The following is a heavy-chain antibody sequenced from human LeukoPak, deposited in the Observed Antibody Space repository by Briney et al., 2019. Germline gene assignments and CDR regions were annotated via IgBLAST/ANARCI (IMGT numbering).Heavy chain of an antibody. V-gene: IGHV3-11*01. CDR2: ISSSGSTI. CDR1: GFTFSDYY. D-gene: IGHD4-11*01. CDR3: AKAPVTKGGVDY. J-gene: IGHJ4*02. Sequence: GGSLRLSCAASGFTFSDYYMSWIRQAPGKGLEWVSYISSSGSTIYYADSVKGRFTISRDNSKNTLYLQMNSLRAEDTAVYYCAKAPVTKGGVDYWGQGTLVTVSS.